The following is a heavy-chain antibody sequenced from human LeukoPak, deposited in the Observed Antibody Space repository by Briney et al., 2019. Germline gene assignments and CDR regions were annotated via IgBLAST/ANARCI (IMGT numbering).Heavy chain of an antibody. CDR2: IFYSGNT. CDR1: GGSISTYY. Sequence: SQTLSLTCTVSGGSISTYYWNWIRQPPGKGLEWIGFIFYSGNTKYNPSLKSRVTISLDTSKIQFSLKLSSVTAADTAVYFCARMIAAAGTEYFDLWGRGTLVTVSS. J-gene: IGHJ2*01. V-gene: IGHV4-59*13. D-gene: IGHD6-13*01. CDR3: ARMIAAAGTEYFDL.